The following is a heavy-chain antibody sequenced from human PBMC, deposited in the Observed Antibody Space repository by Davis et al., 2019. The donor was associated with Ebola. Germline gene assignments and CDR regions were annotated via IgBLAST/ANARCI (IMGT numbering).Heavy chain of an antibody. CDR1: GNSFNSHW. V-gene: IGHV5-51*01. CDR2: IFTGDSDT. D-gene: IGHD1-20*01. Sequence: GSLKISCKDSGNSFNSHWIGWVRQLLGKGLEWLGLIFTGDSDTRYSPSFRGQVTISADNSIKTAFLQWSSLKASDTARYYCATLRRTITGMDDGFDIWGQGTMVTVSS. CDR3: ATLRRTITGMDDGFDI. J-gene: IGHJ3*02.